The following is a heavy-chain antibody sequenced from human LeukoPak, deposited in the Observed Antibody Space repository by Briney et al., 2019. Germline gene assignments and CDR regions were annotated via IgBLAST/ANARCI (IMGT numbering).Heavy chain of an antibody. CDR1: GFTFSSYE. CDR3: ARDGGSAWFFRY. J-gene: IGHJ4*02. CDR2: ISSSSTNTI. D-gene: IGHD6-19*01. Sequence: HPGGSLRLSCAASGFTFSSYEMNWVRQAPGKGLEWVSYISSSSTNTIYYADSVKGRFTISRDNAKNSLSLQMNSLRAEDTAVYYCARDGGSAWFFRYWGQGTLVTVSS. V-gene: IGHV3-48*03.